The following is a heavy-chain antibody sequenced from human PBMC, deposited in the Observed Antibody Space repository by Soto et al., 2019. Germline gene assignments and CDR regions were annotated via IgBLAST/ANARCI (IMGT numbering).Heavy chain of an antibody. CDR3: ATGATRAFDI. V-gene: IGHV1-46*01. J-gene: IGHJ3*02. CDR2: INPSGGST. CDR1: ACTYTVYY. Sequence: SACTYTVYYIQVVRQSPGQGLEWMGIINPSGGSTSYAQKFQGWVTMTRDTSISTAYMELSRLRSDDTAVYYCATGATRAFDIWGQGTMVTVSS.